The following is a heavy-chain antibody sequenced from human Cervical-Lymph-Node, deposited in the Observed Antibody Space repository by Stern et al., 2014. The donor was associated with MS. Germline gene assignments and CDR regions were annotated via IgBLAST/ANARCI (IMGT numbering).Heavy chain of an antibody. Sequence: DHLVESGAEVKRPGSSVRVSCAVFGGTFSSTGLNWVRQAPGRGLEWVGGIIPIFGPKYAPEFLGTVTISADESASTASLDLRSLISADTAVFYCVGPDFHLWGQGTLVTVSS. CDR2: IIPIFGP. D-gene: IGHD3/OR15-3a*01. J-gene: IGHJ5*02. CDR1: GGTFSSTG. V-gene: IGHV1-69*01. CDR3: VGPDFHL.